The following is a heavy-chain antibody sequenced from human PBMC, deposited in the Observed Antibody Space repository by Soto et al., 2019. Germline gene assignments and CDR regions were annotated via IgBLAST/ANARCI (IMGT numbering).Heavy chain of an antibody. Sequence: PGGSLRLSCAASGFTFSSYAMSWVRQAPGKGLEWVSAISGSGGSTYYADSVKGRFTISRDNSKNTLYLQMNSLRAEDTAVYYCAKDRLDYYDSSGYYYSTCFDYWGQGTLVTVSS. D-gene: IGHD3-22*01. CDR3: AKDRLDYYDSSGYYYSTCFDY. CDR2: ISGSGGST. V-gene: IGHV3-23*01. J-gene: IGHJ4*02. CDR1: GFTFSSYA.